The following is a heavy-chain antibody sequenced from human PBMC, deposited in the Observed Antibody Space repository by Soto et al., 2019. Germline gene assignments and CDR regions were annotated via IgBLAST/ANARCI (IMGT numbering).Heavy chain of an antibody. J-gene: IGHJ4*02. CDR1: GFTFSSYS. Sequence: PGGSLRLSCAASGFTFSSYSMNWVRQAPGKGLEWVSSISSSSSYIYYADSVKGRFTISRDNAKNSLYLQMNSLRAEDTAVYYCARDREAVAGPFDYWGQGTLVTVSS. CDR3: ARDREAVAGPFDY. D-gene: IGHD6-19*01. CDR2: ISSSSSYI. V-gene: IGHV3-21*01.